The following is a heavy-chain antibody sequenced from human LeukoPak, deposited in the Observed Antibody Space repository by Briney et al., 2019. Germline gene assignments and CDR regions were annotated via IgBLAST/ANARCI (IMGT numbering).Heavy chain of an antibody. V-gene: IGHV4-59*08. D-gene: IGHD3-22*01. CDR2: IHYSGST. CDR1: GDSISSYY. CDR3: ARHARDYYDTSGYGLDV. Sequence: SETLSLTCTVSGDSISSYYWTWIRRPPGKGLEWIGYIHYSGSTKYTPSPKSRVTISVDMSKNQFSLKLSSVTAADTAVYYCARHARDYYDTSGYGLDVWGQGTSVTVSS. J-gene: IGHJ6*02.